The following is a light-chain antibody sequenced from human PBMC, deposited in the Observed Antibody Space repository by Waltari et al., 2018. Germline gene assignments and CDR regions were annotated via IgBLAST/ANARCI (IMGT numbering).Light chain of an antibody. V-gene: IGKV3-20*01. Sequence: EVVLTQSPGTLSLSPGETATLSCRASQSIGRYLVWYQQKSGQAPRLLIYGASTRATGIADRFSGSGSGTDFSLTISRLEAEDFAVYYCQNHERLPATFGQGTKVEIK. CDR2: GAS. CDR3: QNHERLPAT. J-gene: IGKJ1*01. CDR1: QSIGRY.